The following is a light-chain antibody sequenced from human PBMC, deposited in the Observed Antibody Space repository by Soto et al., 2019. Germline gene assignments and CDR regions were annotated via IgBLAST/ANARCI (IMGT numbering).Light chain of an antibody. CDR2: GAS. J-gene: IGKJ1*01. V-gene: IGKV3-20*01. CDR1: QSVSSSY. CDR3: QQYGSSPPA. Sequence: ENVLAQSPGTLSLFPGEKTTLSCRASQSVSSSYLAWYQQKPGQAPRLLIYGASSRATGIPDRFSGSGSGTDFTLTISRLEPEDFAVYYCQQYGSSPPAFGQGTKVDIK.